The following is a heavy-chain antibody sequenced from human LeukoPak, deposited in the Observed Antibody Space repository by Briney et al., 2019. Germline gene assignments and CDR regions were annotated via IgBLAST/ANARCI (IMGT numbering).Heavy chain of an antibody. V-gene: IGHV3-30*03. Sequence: GGSLRLSCAASGFTFSSYGMHWVRQAPGKGLEWVAVISYDGSNKYYADSVKGRFTISRDNAKNSLYLQMNSLRAEDTAIYYCASLSRWGQGTRVTVSS. CDR3: ASLSR. CDR2: ISYDGSNK. CDR1: GFTFSSYG. J-gene: IGHJ4*02.